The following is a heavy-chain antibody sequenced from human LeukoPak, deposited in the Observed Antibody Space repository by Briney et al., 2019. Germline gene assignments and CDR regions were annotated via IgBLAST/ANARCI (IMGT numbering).Heavy chain of an antibody. D-gene: IGHD3-10*01. CDR1: GGSISNYD. V-gene: IGHV4-4*07. CDR3: ARVSHYYGSGSYPYYYYYMDV. J-gene: IGHJ6*03. Sequence: ASETLSLTCTVSGGSISNYDWSWIRQSAGKGLEWVGRTYISGSSNYNPSLKSRVTVSVDTSKNQFSLRLNSVTAADTAVYYCARVSHYYGSGSYPYYYYYMDVWGKGTTVTISS. CDR2: TYISGSS.